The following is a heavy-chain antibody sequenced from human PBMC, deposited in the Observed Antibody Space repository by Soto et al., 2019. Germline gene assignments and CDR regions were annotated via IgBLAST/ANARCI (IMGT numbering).Heavy chain of an antibody. J-gene: IGHJ6*02. CDR3: ARRRYCGYDCYHKHYYGMDV. CDR2: VIPVLTTT. CDR1: GDTFSSYI. D-gene: IGHD2-21*02. Sequence: QVQLVQSGAEVKKPGSSVRVSCRSSGDTFSSYIVNWLRLAPGRGLEWMGRVIPVLTTTNSAQNSRGRVTISADRSTNTVYLDLSSLRSDDTAVYYCARRRYCGYDCYHKHYYGMDVWGQGSLVTVAS. V-gene: IGHV1-69*08.